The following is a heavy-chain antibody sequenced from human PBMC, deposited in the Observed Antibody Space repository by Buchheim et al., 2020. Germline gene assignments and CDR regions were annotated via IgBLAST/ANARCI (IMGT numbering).Heavy chain of an antibody. J-gene: IGHJ4*02. CDR1: GFTFSSYA. CDR2: ISYDGSNK. V-gene: IGHV3-30-3*01. CDR3: ARDRTQGVGRLGY. Sequence: QVQLVESGGGVVQPGRSLRLSCAASGFTFSSYAMHWVRQAPGKGLEWVAVISYDGSNKYYADSVKGRFTISRDNSKNTLYLQMNSLRAEDTAVYYCARDRTQGVGRLGYWGQGTL. D-gene: IGHD3-3*01.